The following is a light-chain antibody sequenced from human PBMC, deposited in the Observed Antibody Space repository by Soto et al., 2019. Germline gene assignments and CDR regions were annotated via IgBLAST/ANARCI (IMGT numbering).Light chain of an antibody. CDR3: QTWDTGTVV. V-gene: IGLV4-69*01. Sequence: QSVLTQSPSASASLGASVKLTCTLSSGHGNYVIASHQQQPEKGPRYLMKVKSDGSHSKGGGIPDRFSGSSSGTERYLDISSLQSEDEADYYCQTWDTGTVVFVVGTKLTAL. J-gene: IGLJ2*01. CDR1: SGHGNYV. CDR2: VKSDGSH.